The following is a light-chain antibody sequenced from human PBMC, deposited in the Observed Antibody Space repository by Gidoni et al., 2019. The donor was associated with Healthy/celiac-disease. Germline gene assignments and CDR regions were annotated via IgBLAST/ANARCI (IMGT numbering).Light chain of an antibody. V-gene: IGLV3-1*01. CDR2: QDS. J-gene: IGLJ2*01. CDR3: QAWDSSTVV. CDR1: KVGDKS. Sequence: SYELTQPPSVSVSPGQTASITCSGDKVGDKSACWYKQNRGQSPVLFIYQDSKRPSGIPERFSGSNSGNTATLTIRWTQAMDEADYYCQAWDSSTVVFGGGTKLTVL.